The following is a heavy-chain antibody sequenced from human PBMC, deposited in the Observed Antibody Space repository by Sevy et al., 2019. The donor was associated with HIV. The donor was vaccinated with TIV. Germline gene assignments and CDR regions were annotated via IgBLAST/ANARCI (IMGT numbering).Heavy chain of an antibody. Sequence: SETLSLTCTVSGGSITTYYWSWIRQPPGKGLEWIGYIHYSGRTNYNPSLKIRLTISVDTSKNQFSLKLTSVTAADTAVYYCAREATGAFDYWGQGTLVTVSS. CDR2: IHYSGRT. CDR3: AREATGAFDY. CDR1: GGSITTYY. D-gene: IGHD5-12*01. J-gene: IGHJ4*02. V-gene: IGHV4-59*01.